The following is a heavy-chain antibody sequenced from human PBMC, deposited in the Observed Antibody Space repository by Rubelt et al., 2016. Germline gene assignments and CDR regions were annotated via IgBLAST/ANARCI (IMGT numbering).Heavy chain of an antibody. CDR1: GFTFSSTW. D-gene: IGHD3-10*01. J-gene: IGHJ6*02. Sequence: VQLVESGGGVVQPGGSLRLSCVASGFTFSSTWMHWVRQAPGKGLVWVSRIRGDGREIPYPDFVVCRFTVARDNAKNTLYLQMTSLRDDDTAVYYCATDRVDVGLDVWGQGTTVTVSS. CDR3: ATDRVDVGLDV. CDR2: IRGDGREI. V-gene: IGHV3-74*02.